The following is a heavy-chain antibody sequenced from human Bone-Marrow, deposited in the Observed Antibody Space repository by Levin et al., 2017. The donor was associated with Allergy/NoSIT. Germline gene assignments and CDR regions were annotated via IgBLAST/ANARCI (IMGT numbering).Heavy chain of an antibody. CDR1: GGSFSGYY. Sequence: SETLSLTCAVYGGSFSGYYWSWIRQPPGKGLEWIGEINHSGSTNYNPSLKSRVTISVDTSKNQFSLKLSSVTAADTAVYYCARGRFAYDSSGYYSMSEYFDYWGQGTLVTVSS. J-gene: IGHJ4*02. D-gene: IGHD3-22*01. V-gene: IGHV4-34*01. CDR2: INHSGST. CDR3: ARGRFAYDSSGYYSMSEYFDY.